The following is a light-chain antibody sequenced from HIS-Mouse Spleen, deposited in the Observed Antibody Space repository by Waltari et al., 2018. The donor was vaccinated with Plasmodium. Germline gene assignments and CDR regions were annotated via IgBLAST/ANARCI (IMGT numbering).Light chain of an antibody. CDR1: ALPTKY. CDR3: YSTDSSGNHRV. Sequence: SYELTQPPSVSVSPGQPARITCPGDALPTKYDYWYQQKSGQAPVLVIYEDSKRPSGIPERFSGSSSGTMATLTISGAQVEDEADYYCYSTDSSGNHRVFGGGTKLTVL. CDR2: EDS. J-gene: IGLJ3*02. V-gene: IGLV3-10*01.